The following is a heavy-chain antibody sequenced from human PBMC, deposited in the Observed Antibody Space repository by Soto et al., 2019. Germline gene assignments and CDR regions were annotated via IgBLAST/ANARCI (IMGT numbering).Heavy chain of an antibody. Sequence: GQSLKSSCKGSGYTFTRYLIGWVRQMPGKGLEWMGIIYPGDSDTRYSPSFQGQVTISADKSISTAYMKWSSLKASDTALYYCARQPNCYDSSGYYSGNAFDIWGQGAMVTVSS. D-gene: IGHD3-22*01. CDR2: IYPGDSDT. CDR1: GYTFTRYL. V-gene: IGHV5-51*01. CDR3: ARQPNCYDSSGYYSGNAFDI. J-gene: IGHJ3*02.